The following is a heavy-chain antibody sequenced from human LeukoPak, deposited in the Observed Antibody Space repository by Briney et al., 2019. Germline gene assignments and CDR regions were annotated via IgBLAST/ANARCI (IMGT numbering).Heavy chain of an antibody. V-gene: IGHV3-15*01. CDR1: GFTFSNAW. D-gene: IGHD3-10*01. CDR2: IKSKTDGGTT. Sequence: GGSLRLSCAASGFTFSNAWMSWVRQAPGKGLEWVGRIKSKTDGGTTDYAAPVKGRFTISRDDSKNTLYLQMNSLKTEDTAVYYCTTVPRRVRGVTKDGSFDYWGQGTLVTVSS. CDR3: TTVPRRVRGVTKDGSFDY. J-gene: IGHJ4*02.